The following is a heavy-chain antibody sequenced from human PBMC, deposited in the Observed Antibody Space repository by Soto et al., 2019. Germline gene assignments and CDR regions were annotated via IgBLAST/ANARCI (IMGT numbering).Heavy chain of an antibody. CDR1: GCTFTGYY. CDR3: ARASGSPIGAFDI. J-gene: IGHJ3*02. Sequence: ASVKVSCKASGCTFTGYYMHWVRQAPGQGLEWMGWINPNSGGTNYAQKFQGWVTMTRDTSISTAYMELSRLRSDDTAVYYCARASGSPIGAFDIWGQGTMVTVSS. CDR2: INPNSGGT. V-gene: IGHV1-2*04. D-gene: IGHD3-10*01.